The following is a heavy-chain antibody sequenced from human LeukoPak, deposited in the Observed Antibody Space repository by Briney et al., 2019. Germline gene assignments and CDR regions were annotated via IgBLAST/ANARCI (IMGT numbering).Heavy chain of an antibody. J-gene: IGHJ6*02. D-gene: IGHD3-22*01. CDR2: IYTSGST. Sequence: SETLSLTCTVSGGSISSYYWSWIRQPAGKGLEWIGRIYTSGSTNYNPSLKSRVTMSVDTSKNQFSLKLSSVTAADTAVYYCARDRRYYYDSSGYSGTLYYYGMDVWGQGTTVTISS. CDR3: ARDRRYYYDSSGYSGTLYYYGMDV. V-gene: IGHV4-4*07. CDR1: GGSISSYY.